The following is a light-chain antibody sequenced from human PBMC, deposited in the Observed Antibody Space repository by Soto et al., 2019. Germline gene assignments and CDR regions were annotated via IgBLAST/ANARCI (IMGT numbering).Light chain of an antibody. J-gene: IGKJ1*01. Sequence: EIVLTQSPATLSLSPGERATISCRASQSVSSYLTWYQQKPDQAPRLLIYDASNRATGIPARFSGSGSGTDFTLTISSLEPEDFAVYYCQQRSNLPWTFGQGTKVEIK. V-gene: IGKV3-11*01. CDR1: QSVSSY. CDR3: QQRSNLPWT. CDR2: DAS.